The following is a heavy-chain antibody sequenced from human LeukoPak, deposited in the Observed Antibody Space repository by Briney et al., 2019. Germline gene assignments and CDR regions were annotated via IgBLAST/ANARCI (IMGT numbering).Heavy chain of an antibody. CDR2: ISYDGSNK. Sequence: PGGSLRLSCPASGFTFSSYAMHWVRQAPGKGLEWVAVISYDGSNKYYADSVKGRFTISRDNYKNTLYLQMNSLRAEDTAVYYCARAPSRRWWFDPWGQGTLVTVSS. V-gene: IGHV3-30*04. CDR1: GFTFSSYA. CDR3: ARAPSRRWWFDP. J-gene: IGHJ5*02.